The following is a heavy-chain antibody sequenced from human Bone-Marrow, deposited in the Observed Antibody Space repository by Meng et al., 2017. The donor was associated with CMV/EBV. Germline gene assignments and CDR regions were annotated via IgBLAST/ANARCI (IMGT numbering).Heavy chain of an antibody. V-gene: IGHV3-23*01. D-gene: IGHD2-8*01. Sequence: GGSLRLSCAASGFTFSSYAMSWVRQAPGKGLEWVSAISGSGGSTYYADSVKGRFTISRDNSKNTLYLQMNSLRAEDTAVYYCARAPCRVGVCYMYGYYYGIDVWGQGTTVTVSS. CDR2: ISGSGGST. CDR1: GFTFSSYA. J-gene: IGHJ6*02. CDR3: ARAPCRVGVCYMYGYYYGIDV.